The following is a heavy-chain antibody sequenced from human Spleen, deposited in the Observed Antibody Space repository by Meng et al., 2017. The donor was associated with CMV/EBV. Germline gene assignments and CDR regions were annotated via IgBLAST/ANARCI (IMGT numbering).Heavy chain of an antibody. CDR2: ISGFNSDT. Sequence: ASVKVSCKASDYTFTDYGVSWVRQVPGQRFEWLGWISGFNSDTNFAQKFRGRVTVTIDTSTNTAYMELRSLRSDDTAVYYCATKTLGYCSLTRCDAFDIWGQGTMVTVSS. D-gene: IGHD2-2*01. V-gene: IGHV1-18*01. CDR1: DYTFTDYG. CDR3: ATKTLGYCSLTRCDAFDI. J-gene: IGHJ3*02.